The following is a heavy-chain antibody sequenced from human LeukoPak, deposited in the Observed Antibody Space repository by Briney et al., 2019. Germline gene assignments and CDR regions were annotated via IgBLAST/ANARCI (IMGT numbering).Heavy chain of an antibody. D-gene: IGHD3-3*01. J-gene: IGHJ5*02. CDR1: GGSISSGGYY. CDR2: IYYSGST. CDR3: AANYDFWSGYPIDP. V-gene: IGHV4-31*03. Sequence: SQTLSLTCTVSGGSISSGGYYWSWIRQHPGKGLEWIGYIYYSGSTYYNPSLKSRVTISVDTSKNQFSLKLSSVTAADTAVYYCAANYDFWSGYPIDPWGQGTLVTVSS.